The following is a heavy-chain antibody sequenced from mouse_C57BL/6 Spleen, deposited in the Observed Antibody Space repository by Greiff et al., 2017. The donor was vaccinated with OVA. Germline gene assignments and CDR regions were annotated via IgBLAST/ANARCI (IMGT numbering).Heavy chain of an antibody. V-gene: IGHV1-63*01. CDR2: IYPGGGYT. D-gene: IGHD2-4*01. Sequence: QVQLKESGAELVRPGTSVKMSCKASGYTFTNYWIGWAKQRPGHGLEWIGDIYPGGGYTNYNEKFKGKATLTADKSSSTAYMQFSSLTSEDSAIYYCARLSTTTDWYFDVWGTGTTVTVSS. CDR3: ARLSTTTDWYFDV. CDR1: GYTFTNYW. J-gene: IGHJ1*03.